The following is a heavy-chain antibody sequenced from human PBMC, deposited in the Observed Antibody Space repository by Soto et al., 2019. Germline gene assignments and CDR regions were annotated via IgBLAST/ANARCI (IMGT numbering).Heavy chain of an antibody. D-gene: IGHD3-22*01. CDR1: GYVFTNYY. CDR2: IKTAGGDT. V-gene: IGHV1-46*01. CDR3: AKVYYDTTGNPQACCDY. Sequence: ASVKASCKASGYVFTNYYFHWVRQAPGQGLEWMGIIKTAGGDTNYAQKFRRRATMTRDTSTSTVYMELSSLTSEATGVYFCAKVYYDTTGNPQACCDYW. J-gene: IGHJ4*01.